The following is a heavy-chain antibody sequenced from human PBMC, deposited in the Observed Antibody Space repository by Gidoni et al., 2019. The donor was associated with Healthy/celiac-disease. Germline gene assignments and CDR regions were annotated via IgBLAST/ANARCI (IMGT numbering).Heavy chain of an antibody. V-gene: IGHV1-69*06. CDR2: IIPIFGTA. D-gene: IGHD5-12*01. CDR3: AREDRRNRDGDNYVN. J-gene: IGHJ4*02. Sequence: QVQLVQSGAEVKTPGSSVKVSCKASGGTFSSYSISWVRQAPGQGLEWMGGIIPIFGTANYAQKFQGRVTITADKSTSTAYMELSSLRAEDTAVYYCAREDRRNRDGDNYVNWGQGTLVTVSS. CDR1: GGTFSSYS.